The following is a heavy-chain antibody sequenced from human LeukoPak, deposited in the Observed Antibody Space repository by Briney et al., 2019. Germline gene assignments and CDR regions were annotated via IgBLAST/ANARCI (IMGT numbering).Heavy chain of an antibody. D-gene: IGHD3-16*01. J-gene: IGHJ4*02. CDR3: ARVTGPTYYFDY. Sequence: GGSLRLSCAASGFTVSSNYMSWVRQAPGKGLEWVSVIYSGGSTYYADSVKGRFTISRDNSKNTLYLQMNSLRAEDTAVYYCARVTGPTYYFDYWGQGTLVTVSS. CDR1: GFTVSSNY. CDR2: IYSGGST. V-gene: IGHV3-53*01.